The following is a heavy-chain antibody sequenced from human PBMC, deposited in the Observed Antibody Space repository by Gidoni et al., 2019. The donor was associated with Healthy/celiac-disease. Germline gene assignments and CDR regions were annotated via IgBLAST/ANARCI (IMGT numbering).Heavy chain of an antibody. D-gene: IGHD6-13*01. J-gene: IGHJ2*01. CDR3: ARDKGSSWYLDWYFDL. CDR1: EVTCSDDY. CDR2: ISSSSSYS. Sequence: QVQLVESGGGLGKPGGSRRLSCAASEVTCSDDYMSWIRQAPGKGLEWVSYISSSSSYSNYAVSVKVRFTISRDNAKTSLYLQMISLRAEDTAVYYCARDKGSSWYLDWYFDLWGRGTLVTVSS. V-gene: IGHV3-11*06.